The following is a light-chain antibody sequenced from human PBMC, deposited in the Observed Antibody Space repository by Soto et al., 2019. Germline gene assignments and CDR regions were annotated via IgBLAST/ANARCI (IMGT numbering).Light chain of an antibody. CDR2: GAS. CDR1: QGISSF. CDR3: QQLNSFPIP. Sequence: IQLTQSPSSLSASVGDRVTITCRASQGISSFLAWYQQKPGKAPKLLIYGASTLQSGVPSRFSGSGSGTDFTLTIGSLQPEDFATYYSQQLNSFPIPFGPGTKVDNK. J-gene: IGKJ3*01. V-gene: IGKV1-9*01.